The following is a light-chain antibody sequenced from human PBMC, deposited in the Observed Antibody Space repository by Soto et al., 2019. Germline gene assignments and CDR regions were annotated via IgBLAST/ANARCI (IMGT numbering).Light chain of an antibody. V-gene: IGLV2-23*02. CDR2: EVS. CDR1: SSDVGSYNL. J-gene: IGLJ3*02. CDR3: CSYAGSTTLWV. Sequence: QLVLTQPASVSGSPGQSITISGTGTSSDVGSYNLVSWYQQHPGKAPKLMIYEVSKRPSGVSDRFSGSKSGTTASLTVSGLQAEDEADYYCCSYAGSTTLWVFGGGTKLTVL.